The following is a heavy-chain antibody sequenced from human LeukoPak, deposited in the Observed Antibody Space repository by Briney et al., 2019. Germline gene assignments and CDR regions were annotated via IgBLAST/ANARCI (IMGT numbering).Heavy chain of an antibody. CDR1: GYTFTSYG. CDR2: ISAYNGNT. V-gene: IGHV1-18*01. CDR3: ARESRPGGVGIGAFDI. D-gene: IGHD3-16*01. J-gene: IGHJ3*02. Sequence: ASVKVSCKASGYTFTSYGISWVRQAPGQGLEWMGWISAYNGNTNYAQKLQGRVTMTTDTSTSTAYMELRSLRSDDTAVYYCARESRPGGVGIGAFDIWGQGTMVTVSS.